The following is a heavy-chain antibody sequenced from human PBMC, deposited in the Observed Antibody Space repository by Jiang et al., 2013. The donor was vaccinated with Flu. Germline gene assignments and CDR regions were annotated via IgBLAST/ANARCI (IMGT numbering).Heavy chain of an antibody. D-gene: IGHD3-3*01. CDR2: ISWNSGSI. CDR1: GFTFDDYA. CDR3: AKLGEEDFTIFGVVIPGGNDAFDI. J-gene: IGHJ3*02. V-gene: IGHV3-9*01. Sequence: LLESGGGLVQPGRSLRLSCAASGFTFDDYAMHWVRQAPGKGLEWVSGISWNSGSIGYADSVKGRFTISRDNSKNTLYLQMNSLRAEDTAVYYCAKLGEEDFTIFGVVIPGGNDAFDIWGQGTMVTVSS.